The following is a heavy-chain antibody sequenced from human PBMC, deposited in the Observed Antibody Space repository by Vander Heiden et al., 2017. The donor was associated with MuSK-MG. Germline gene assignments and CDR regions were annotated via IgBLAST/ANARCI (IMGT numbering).Heavy chain of an antibody. D-gene: IGHD4-4*01. J-gene: IGHJ3*02. CDR2: ISYDGSNK. CDR3: AIEVIYDYRPPDAFDI. Sequence: QVQLVESGGGVVQPGRSLRLSCAASGFTFSSYAMHWVRQAPGKGLEWVAVISYDGSNKYYADSVKGRFTISRDNSKNTLYLKMNSMRAEETAVYYCAIEVIYDYRPPDAFDIWGQGTMVTVYS. V-gene: IGHV3-30-3*01. CDR1: GFTFSSYA.